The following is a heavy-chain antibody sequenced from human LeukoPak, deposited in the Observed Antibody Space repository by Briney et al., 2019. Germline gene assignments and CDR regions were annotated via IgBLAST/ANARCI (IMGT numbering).Heavy chain of an antibody. CDR3: ATCRWSGGDCPRAFDI. CDR1: GYTFTSYY. V-gene: IGHV1-46*01. CDR2: INPSGGST. Sequence: ASVKVSCKASGYTFTSYYMHWVRQAPGQGLEWMGIINPSGGSTSYAQKFQGRVTMTRDTSTSTVYMELSSLRSEDTAVYYCATCRWSGGDCPRAFDIWGQGTMVTVSS. D-gene: IGHD2-21*01. J-gene: IGHJ3*02.